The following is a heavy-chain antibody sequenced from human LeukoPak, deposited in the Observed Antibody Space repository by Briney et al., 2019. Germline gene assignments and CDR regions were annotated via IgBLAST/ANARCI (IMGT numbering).Heavy chain of an antibody. J-gene: IGHJ4*02. CDR3: ARDASIVVVPAAASTNDY. Sequence: ASVKVSCKASGGTFSSYAISWVRQAPGQGLEWMGWISAYNGNTNYAQKLQGRVTMTTDTSTSTAYMELRSLRSDDTAVYYCARDASIVVVPAAASTNDYWGQGTLVTVSS. D-gene: IGHD2-2*01. CDR2: ISAYNGNT. CDR1: GGTFSSYA. V-gene: IGHV1-18*01.